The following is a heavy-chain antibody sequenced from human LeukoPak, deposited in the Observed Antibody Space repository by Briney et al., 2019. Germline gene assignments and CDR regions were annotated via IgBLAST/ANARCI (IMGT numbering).Heavy chain of an antibody. V-gene: IGHV3-21*01. Sequence: GGSLRLSCAASGFTFISYSMNWVRQAPGKGLEWVSSISSSNSYIYYADSVRGRFTISRDNAKNSLYLQMNSLRAEDTAVYYCARENLGDRSLDYWGQGTLVTVSS. CDR2: ISSSNSYI. D-gene: IGHD2-21*01. CDR1: GFTFISYS. CDR3: ARENLGDRSLDY. J-gene: IGHJ4*02.